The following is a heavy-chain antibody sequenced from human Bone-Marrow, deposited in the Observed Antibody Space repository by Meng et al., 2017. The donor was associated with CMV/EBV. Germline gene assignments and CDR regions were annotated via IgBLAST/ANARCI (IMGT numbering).Heavy chain of an antibody. CDR3: ARDLPGTTGSNY. CDR2: ISFDGTNK. J-gene: IGHJ4*02. D-gene: IGHD1-1*01. V-gene: IGHV3-30*04. CDR1: GFTFGHYA. Sequence: GESLKISCAASGFTFGHYAIHWVRQAPGKGLEWVAVISFDGTNKYYADSVKGRFTISRDNAHNSLYLQMTSLGAEDTAVYYCARDLPGTTGSNYWGQGTLVTVSS.